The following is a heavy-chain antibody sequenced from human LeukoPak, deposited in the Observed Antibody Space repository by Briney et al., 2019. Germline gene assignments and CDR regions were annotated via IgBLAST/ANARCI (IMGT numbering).Heavy chain of an antibody. CDR1: GASLSSYY. V-gene: IGHV4-4*07. J-gene: IGHJ4*02. CDR2: IYTSGST. Sequence: SETLSLTCTVSGASLSSYYWSWIRQPAGKGLEWIGRIYTSGSTNYNPSLKSRVTMSADTSKNQFSLKLSSVTAADTAVYYCARHVRIAVAGIDYWGQGTLVTVSS. D-gene: IGHD6-19*01. CDR3: ARHVRIAVAGIDY.